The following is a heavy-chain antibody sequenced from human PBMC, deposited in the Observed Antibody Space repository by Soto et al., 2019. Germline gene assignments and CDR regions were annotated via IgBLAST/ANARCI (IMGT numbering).Heavy chain of an antibody. CDR3: ARSDSSTKTRYYFDR. J-gene: IGHJ4*02. CDR1: GGSISSGSYY. D-gene: IGHD3-22*01. Sequence: QVQLQESGPGLVKPSQTLSLTCTVSGGSISSGSYYWTWIRQHPGKGLDWSGHIYSTESTNYNPSLKSRLTISVDMSASQFSLKLSSVTVADTAVYYCARSDSSTKTRYYFDRWGQGTLVTVSS. V-gene: IGHV4-31*03. CDR2: IYSTEST.